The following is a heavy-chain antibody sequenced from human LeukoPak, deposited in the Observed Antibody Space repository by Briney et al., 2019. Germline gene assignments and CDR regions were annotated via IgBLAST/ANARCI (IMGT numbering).Heavy chain of an antibody. CDR2: INFDGRST. J-gene: IGHJ6*03. CDR1: AFTFSSYW. CDR3: ARGLNYHDISGYPEYYDYYYMDV. Sequence: ESLRLSCAGAAFTFSSYWMHCVRQAPGNGLVWVARINFDGRSTSYAVSVKGRFSISKDNNKNTLYLHMNSLRDEDTSVYYCARGLNYHDISGYPEYYDYYYMDVWGKGTTVTVSS. D-gene: IGHD3-22*01. V-gene: IGHV3-74*01.